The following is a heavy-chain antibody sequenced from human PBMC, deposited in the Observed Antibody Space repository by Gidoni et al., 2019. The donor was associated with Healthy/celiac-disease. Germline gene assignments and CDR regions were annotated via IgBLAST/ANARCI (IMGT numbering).Heavy chain of an antibody. D-gene: IGHD6-13*01. CDR2: INHSGST. CDR3: ARGNAAAGTGYYYYGMDV. V-gene: IGHV4-34*01. Sequence: QVQLQQWGAGLLKPSETLSLTCAVYGGSFSGYYWSWIRQPPGKGLECIGEINHSGSTNYNPSLKSRVTISVDTSKNQFSLKLSSVTAADTAVYYCARGNAAAGTGYYYYGMDVWGQGTTVTVSS. CDR1: GGSFSGYY. J-gene: IGHJ6*02.